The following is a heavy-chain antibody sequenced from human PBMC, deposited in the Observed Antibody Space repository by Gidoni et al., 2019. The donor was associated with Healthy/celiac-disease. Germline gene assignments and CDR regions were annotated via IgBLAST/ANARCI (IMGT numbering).Heavy chain of an antibody. D-gene: IGHD4-4*01. V-gene: IGHV3-48*01. J-gene: IGHJ3*02. Sequence: EVQLVESGGGLVQPGGSLRLSCAAAGFTFRSSSMNWVRQAQGKGLGWVAYISSMSSTIDYADSGKGRFTISRDNAKNSLYVQMNSRRAEDTAVYYGAREAYDYSPENAFDIGGQGTMVTVSS. CDR1: GFTFRSSS. CDR2: ISSMSSTI. CDR3: AREAYDYSPENAFDI.